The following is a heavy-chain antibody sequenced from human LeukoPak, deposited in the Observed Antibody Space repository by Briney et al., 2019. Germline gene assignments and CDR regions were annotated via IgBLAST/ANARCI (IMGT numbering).Heavy chain of an antibody. CDR1: GGTFSSYA. CDR2: IIPIFGTA. Sequence: SVTVSCKASGGTFSSYAISWVRQAPGQGLEWMGGIIPIFGTANYAQKFQGRVTITADESTSTAYMELSSLRSEDTAVYYCARYTYYYDSSGYYYYYHGMDVWGQGTTVTVSS. CDR3: ARYTYYYDSSGYYYYYHGMDV. J-gene: IGHJ6*02. D-gene: IGHD3-22*01. V-gene: IGHV1-69*13.